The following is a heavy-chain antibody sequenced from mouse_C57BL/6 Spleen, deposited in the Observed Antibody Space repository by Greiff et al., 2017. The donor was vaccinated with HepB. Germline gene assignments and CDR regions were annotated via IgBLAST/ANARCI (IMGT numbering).Heavy chain of an antibody. CDR3: TDDGYSYWYFDV. D-gene: IGHD2-3*01. Sequence: EVKLEESGGGLVQPGGSMKLSCVASGFTFSNYWMNWVRQSPEKGLEWVAQIRLKSDNYATHYAESVKGRFTISRDDSKSSVYLQMNNLRAEDTGIYYCTDDGYSYWYFDVWGTGTTVTVSS. CDR1: GFTFSNYW. J-gene: IGHJ1*03. CDR2: IRLKSDNYAT. V-gene: IGHV6-3*01.